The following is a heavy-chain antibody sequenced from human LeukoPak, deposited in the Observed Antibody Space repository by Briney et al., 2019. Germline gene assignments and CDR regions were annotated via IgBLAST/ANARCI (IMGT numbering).Heavy chain of an antibody. Sequence: PSETLSLTCAVYGGSFSGYYWSWIRQPPGKGLEWIGEINHSGSTNYNPSLKSRVTISVDTSKNQFSLKLSSVTAADTAVYYCARGGEPDHSSSWYGEGFDYWGQGTLVTVSS. J-gene: IGHJ4*02. CDR2: INHSGST. CDR1: GGSFSGYY. CDR3: ARGGEPDHSSSWYGEGFDY. D-gene: IGHD6-13*01. V-gene: IGHV4-34*01.